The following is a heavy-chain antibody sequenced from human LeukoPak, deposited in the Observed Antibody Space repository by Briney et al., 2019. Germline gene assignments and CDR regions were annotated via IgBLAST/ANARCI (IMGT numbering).Heavy chain of an antibody. CDR1: GGSITTRNF. J-gene: IGHJ4*02. Sequence: SETLSLTCAVSGGSITTRNFWSWVRQPPGKGLEWIAEMHHDGSANYNPSLKSRVTISVDTSKNQFSLKLSSVTAADTAVYYCACGVLWFGESVFDYWGQGTLVTVSS. V-gene: IGHV4-4*02. CDR2: MHHDGSA. D-gene: IGHD3-10*01. CDR3: ACGVLWFGESVFDY.